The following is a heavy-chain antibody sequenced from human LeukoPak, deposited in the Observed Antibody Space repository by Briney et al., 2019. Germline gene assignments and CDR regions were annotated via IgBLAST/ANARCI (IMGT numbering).Heavy chain of an antibody. CDR2: INHSGST. CDR1: GGSFSGYY. V-gene: IGHV4-34*01. J-gene: IGHJ4*02. Sequence: SETLSLTCAVYGGSFSGYYWSWIRQPPGKGLEWIGEINHSGSTNYNPSLKSRVTISVDTSKNQFSLKLSSVTAADTAVYCCARGQWLLPGYFDYWGQGTLVTVSS. CDR3: ARGQWLLPGYFDY. D-gene: IGHD6-19*01.